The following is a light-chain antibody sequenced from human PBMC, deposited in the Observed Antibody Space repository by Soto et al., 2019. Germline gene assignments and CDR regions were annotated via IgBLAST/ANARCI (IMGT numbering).Light chain of an antibody. J-gene: IGKJ4*01. V-gene: IGKV3-20*01. CDR1: QSVSNNF. CDR3: QPYGDPFSLT. Sequence: EIVLTQSPGTLSWSPGERATLSCRARQSVSNNFLAWYQRKSGQAPRLLIYCTSRRATGSADRISGSGSGTNFSLTISRLEPEDDAAYYCQPYGDPFSLTFGGGTKVEIK. CDR2: CTS.